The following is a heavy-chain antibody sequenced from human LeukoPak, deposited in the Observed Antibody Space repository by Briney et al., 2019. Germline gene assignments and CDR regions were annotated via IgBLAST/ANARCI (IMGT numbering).Heavy chain of an antibody. CDR1: GGSFSGYY. D-gene: IGHD3-22*01. CDR3: ARGGYDSSGPNWFDP. V-gene: IGHV4-34*01. CDR2: INHSGST. Sequence: PSETLSLTCAVHGGSFSGYYWSWIRQPPGKGLEWIGEINHSGSTNYNPSLKSRVTISVDTSKNQFSLKLSSVTAADTAVYYCARGGYDSSGPNWFDPWGQGTLVTVSS. J-gene: IGHJ5*02.